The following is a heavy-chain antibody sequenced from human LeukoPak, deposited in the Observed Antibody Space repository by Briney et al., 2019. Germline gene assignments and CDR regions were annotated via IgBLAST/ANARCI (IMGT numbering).Heavy chain of an antibody. CDR2: IYYSGST. J-gene: IGHJ4*02. V-gene: IGHV4-61*05. CDR3: ASGSTSAGPDY. Sequence: SETLSLTCTVSGGSISTSNYYWGWIRQPPGKGLEWIGYIYYSGSTNYNPSLKSRVTISVDTSKNQFSLKLSSVTAADTAVYYCASGSTSAGPDYWGQGTLVTVSS. CDR1: GGSISTSNYY. D-gene: IGHD6-13*01.